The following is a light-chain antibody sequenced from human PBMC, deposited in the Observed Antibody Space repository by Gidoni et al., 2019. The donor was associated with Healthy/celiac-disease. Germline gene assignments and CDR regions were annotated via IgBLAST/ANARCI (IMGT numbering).Light chain of an antibody. CDR3: QQSYSTPRT. CDR2: AAS. CDR1: QSISSY. J-gene: IGKJ1*01. V-gene: IGKV1-39*01. Sequence: DIQMTQSPSSLSASVGDRVNITCRASQSISSYLNWYQQKPGKAPKLLIYAASSLQSGVPSRFSGSGSGTDFTLTISSLQPADFATYYCQQSYSTPRTFGQGTKVEIK.